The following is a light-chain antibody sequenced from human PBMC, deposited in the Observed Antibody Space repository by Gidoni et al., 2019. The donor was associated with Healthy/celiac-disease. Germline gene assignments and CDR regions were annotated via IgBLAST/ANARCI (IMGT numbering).Light chain of an antibody. CDR2: GNS. J-gene: IGLJ2*01. CDR1: SSNIGASYD. CDR3: QSYDSSLSGHVV. V-gene: IGLV1-40*01. Sequence: QSVLTQSPSASGAPGQRATISCTRSSSNIGASYDVRWYQQLPGTAPKLLIYGNSNRPSGVPDRFSGSKSGTSASLAITGVQAEDEADYYCQSYDSSLSGHVVFGGGTKLTVL.